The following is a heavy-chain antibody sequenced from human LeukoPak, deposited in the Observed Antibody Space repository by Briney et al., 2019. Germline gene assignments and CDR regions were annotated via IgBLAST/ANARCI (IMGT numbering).Heavy chain of an antibody. J-gene: IGHJ4*02. CDR3: ARGGGYDYYFDY. CDR2: IWYDGSNK. CDR1: GFTFSSYG. Sequence: QSGGSLRLSCAASGFTFSSYGMHWVRQAPGKGLEWVAVIWYDGSNKYYADSVKGRFTISRDNSRNTVFLQMTSLRAEDTAVYYCARGGGYDYYFDYWGQGTLVTVSS. V-gene: IGHV3-33*01. D-gene: IGHD5-12*01.